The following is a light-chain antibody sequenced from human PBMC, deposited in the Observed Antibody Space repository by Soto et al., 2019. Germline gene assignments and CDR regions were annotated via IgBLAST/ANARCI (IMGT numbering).Light chain of an antibody. CDR2: SNN. J-gene: IGLJ2*01. CDR1: SSNIGSNT. CDR3: ARWADSLNGVV. Sequence: QSVLTQPPSASGTPGQGVTISFSGSSSNIGSNTVNWYQQLPGTAPKLRIYSNNQRPSGVPDRFSGSKSGHSATLGISGLQSEDEDDYYCARWADSLNGVVFGGGTKLTVL. V-gene: IGLV1-44*01.